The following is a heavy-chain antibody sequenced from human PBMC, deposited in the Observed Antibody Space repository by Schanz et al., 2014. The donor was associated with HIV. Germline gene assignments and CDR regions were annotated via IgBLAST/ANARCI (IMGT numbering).Heavy chain of an antibody. Sequence: QVHLQESGPGLLKPSETLSLTCAVYGGSFSGYFWAWIRQPPGKGLEWIGEINHSGSTNYNPSLKSRVTISVDTSKNHFSLELTSVTAADTAVYYCAKLILFDNHDFWSGYPDWGQGTLVTVSS. V-gene: IGHV4-34*01. J-gene: IGHJ4*02. CDR3: AKLILFDNHDFWSGYPD. CDR1: GGSFSGYF. CDR2: INHSGST. D-gene: IGHD3-3*01.